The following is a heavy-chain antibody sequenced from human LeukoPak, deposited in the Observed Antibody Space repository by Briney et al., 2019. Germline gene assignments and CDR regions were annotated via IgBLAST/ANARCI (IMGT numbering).Heavy chain of an antibody. D-gene: IGHD3-22*01. CDR1: GFTFSSSW. Sequence: GGSLRLSCAASGFTFSSSWMSWVRQAPGKGLERVSAISGSGGSTYYADSVKGRFTISRDNSKNTLYLQMNSLRAEDTAVYYCAKVVTPYYYDSSGLDAFDIWGQGTMVTVSS. CDR2: ISGSGGST. CDR3: AKVVTPYYYDSSGLDAFDI. V-gene: IGHV3-23*01. J-gene: IGHJ3*02.